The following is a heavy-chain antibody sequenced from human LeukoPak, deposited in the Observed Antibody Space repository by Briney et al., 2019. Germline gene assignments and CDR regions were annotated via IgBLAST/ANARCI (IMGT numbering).Heavy chain of an antibody. CDR1: GFTFRSYA. CDR2: ISGSGGST. CDR3: AKGLGGTWIRHYFDY. D-gene: IGHD1-1*01. Sequence: GGSLRLSCAASGFTFRSYAMSWVCQAPGKGLEWVSVISGSGGSTYYADSVKGRFTISRDNSKNTLYVQMNSLRAEDTAVYYCAKGLGGTWIRHYFDYWGQGTLVTVSS. J-gene: IGHJ4*02. V-gene: IGHV3-23*01.